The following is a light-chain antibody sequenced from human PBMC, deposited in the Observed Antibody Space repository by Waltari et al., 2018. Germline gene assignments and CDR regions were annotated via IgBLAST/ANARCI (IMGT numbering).Light chain of an antibody. CDR2: GTS. CDR1: GSNLGAGSA. Sequence: QSVLTQPPSVSGAPGPRVSISCTGSGSNLGAGSAVHWYQQHPGKAPKLLIYGTSTRPPGVPDRFFGSQSGTSASLAITALQAEDEAEYYCQSYDTSLSVVFGGGTKLTVL. V-gene: IGLV1-40*01. J-gene: IGLJ2*01. CDR3: QSYDTSLSVV.